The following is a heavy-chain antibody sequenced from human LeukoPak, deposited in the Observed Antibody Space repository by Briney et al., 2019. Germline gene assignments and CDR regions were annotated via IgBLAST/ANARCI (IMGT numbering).Heavy chain of an antibody. CDR2: ISYDGSNK. CDR3: ARDRYYDILTGYSFFDY. J-gene: IGHJ4*02. Sequence: GGSLRLSCAASGFTFSSHAMHWVRQAPGKGLEWVAVISYDGSNKYYADSVKGRFTISRDNSKNTLYLQMNSLRAEDTAVYYCARDRYYDILTGYSFFDYWGQGTLVTVSS. V-gene: IGHV3-30*04. D-gene: IGHD3-9*01. CDR1: GFTFSSHA.